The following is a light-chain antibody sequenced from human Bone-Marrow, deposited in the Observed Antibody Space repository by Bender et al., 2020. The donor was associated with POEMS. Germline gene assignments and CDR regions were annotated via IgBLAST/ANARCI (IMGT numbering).Light chain of an antibody. V-gene: IGLV2-23*02. CDR2: EVN. J-gene: IGLJ3*02. CDR3: CSYARSGNWV. CDR1: SSDVGTDAY. Sequence: QSALTQPASVSASPGQSITISCTGTSSDVGTDAYVSWYQQHPGKAPKLIIYEVNKRPSGVPDRFSGSKSDNSASLTISALQADDEADYYCCSYARSGNWVFGGGTKVTVL.